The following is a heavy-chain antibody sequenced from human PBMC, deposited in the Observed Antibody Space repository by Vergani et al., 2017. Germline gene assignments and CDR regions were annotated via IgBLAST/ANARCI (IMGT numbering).Heavy chain of an antibody. CDR1: GFTLSSYG. CDR2: ISYDGSNK. CDR3: AKDSTYYDFWSGYPTVYYYYYMDG. J-gene: IGHJ6*03. D-gene: IGHD3-3*01. Sequence: QVQLVESGGGVVQPGRSLRLSCAASGFTLSSYGMHWVRQAPGKGLEWVAVISYDGSNKYYADSVKGRFTISRDNSKNTLYLQMNSLRAEATAVYYCAKDSTYYDFWSGYPTVYYYYYMDGWGKGTTVTVSS. V-gene: IGHV3-30*18.